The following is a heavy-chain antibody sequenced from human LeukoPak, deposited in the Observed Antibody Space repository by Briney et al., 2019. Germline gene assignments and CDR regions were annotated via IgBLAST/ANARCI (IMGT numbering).Heavy chain of an antibody. CDR3: ARYASGSYYWFDP. CDR2: VYYTGSA. V-gene: IGHV4-39*01. J-gene: IGHJ5*02. CDR1: GGSISSTSYH. Sequence: SETLSLTCTVSGGSISSTSYHWARIRQPPGKGLEWIATVYYTGSAYYNPSLKSRVTISVDTSKSQFSLKLSSVTPADTALYYCARYASGSYYWFDPWGQGTLVTVSS. D-gene: IGHD3-10*01.